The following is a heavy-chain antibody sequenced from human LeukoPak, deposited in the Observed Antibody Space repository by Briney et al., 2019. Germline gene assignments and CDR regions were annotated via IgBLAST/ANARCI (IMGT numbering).Heavy chain of an antibody. CDR3: ASATNSSGWWYDAFDI. D-gene: IGHD6-19*01. CDR2: ISAYNGNT. Sequence: GASVKVSCKASGYTFTSYGISRVRQAPGQGLEWMGWISAYNGNTNYAQKLQGRVTMTTDTSTSTAYMELRSLRSDDTAVYYCASATNSSGWWYDAFDIWGQGTMVTVSS. J-gene: IGHJ3*02. CDR1: GYTFTSYG. V-gene: IGHV1-18*01.